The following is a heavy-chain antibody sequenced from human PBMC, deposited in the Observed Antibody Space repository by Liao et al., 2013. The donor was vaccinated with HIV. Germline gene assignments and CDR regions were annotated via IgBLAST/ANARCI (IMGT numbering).Heavy chain of an antibody. CDR3: ARDPYDFWSGYHYYYFDY. V-gene: IGHV4-39*07. CDR2: IYYSGST. D-gene: IGHD3-3*01. J-gene: IGHJ4*02. CDR1: GGSISNYY. Sequence: QVQVQESGPGLVKPSETLSLTCTVSGGSISNYYWGWIRQPPGKGLEWIGSIYYSGSTYYNPSLKSRVTISVDTSKNQFSLKLSSVTAADTAVYYCARDPYDFWSGYHYYYFDYWGQGTLVTVSS.